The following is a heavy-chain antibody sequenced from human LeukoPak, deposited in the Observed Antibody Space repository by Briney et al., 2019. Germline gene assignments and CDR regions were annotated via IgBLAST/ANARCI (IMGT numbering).Heavy chain of an antibody. J-gene: IGHJ4*02. V-gene: IGHV4-34*01. Sequence: SETLSLTCTVYGGSFSGYYWSWIRQPPGKGLEWIGEINHSGSTYYNPSLESRVTISVDTSKNQFSLKLSSVTAADTAIYYCARGGPGPRLSTMAARRPFDYWGQGTLVTVSS. D-gene: IGHD6-6*01. CDR2: INHSGST. CDR3: ARGGPGPRLSTMAARRPFDY. CDR1: GGSFSGYY.